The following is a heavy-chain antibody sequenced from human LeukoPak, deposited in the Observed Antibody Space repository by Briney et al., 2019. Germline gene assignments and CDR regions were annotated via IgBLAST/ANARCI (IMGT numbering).Heavy chain of an antibody. CDR3: ARDFWDSSGYYPY. CDR2: IIPILGIA. Sequence: SVKVSCKASGGTFSSYAISWVRQAPGQGLEWMGRIIPILGIANCAQKFQGRVTITADKSTSTAYMELSSLRSEDTAVYYCARDFWDSSGYYPYWGQGTLVTVSS. CDR1: GGTFSSYA. J-gene: IGHJ4*02. V-gene: IGHV1-69*04. D-gene: IGHD3-22*01.